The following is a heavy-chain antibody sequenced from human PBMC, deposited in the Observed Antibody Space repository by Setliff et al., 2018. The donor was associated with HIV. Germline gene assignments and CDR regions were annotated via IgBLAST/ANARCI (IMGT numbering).Heavy chain of an antibody. J-gene: IGHJ2*01. CDR3: AHNINWGSDWYFDL. Sequence: SGPTLVNPTQTLTLACTFSGFSLTTSGVDVGWIRQPPGKALEWLALIYWDDDKRCSPSLRSRLTITSDTSKNQVVLTMTNMDPVDTATYYCAHNINWGSDWYFDLWGRGTLVTVS. V-gene: IGHV2-5*02. CDR1: GFSLTTSGVD. CDR2: IYWDDDK. D-gene: IGHD7-27*01.